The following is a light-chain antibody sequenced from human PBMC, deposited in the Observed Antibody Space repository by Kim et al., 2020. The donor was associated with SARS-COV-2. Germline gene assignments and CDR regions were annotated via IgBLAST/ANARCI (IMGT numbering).Light chain of an antibody. V-gene: IGKV1-9*01. Sequence: ASVGDRVTITCRASQGISSYLAWYQQNPGKAPKVLIYGASTLQGGVPLRFSGSASGTEFTLTISSLQPEDFATYYCQRLDNYPLTFGGGTKVDIK. CDR2: GAS. J-gene: IGKJ4*01. CDR1: QGISSY. CDR3: QRLDNYPLT.